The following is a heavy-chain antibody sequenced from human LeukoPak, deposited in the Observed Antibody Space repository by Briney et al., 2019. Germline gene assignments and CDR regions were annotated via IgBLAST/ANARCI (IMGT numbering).Heavy chain of an antibody. V-gene: IGHV4-59*01. CDR3: ARSRYSSFNWFDP. CDR2: IYYSGST. Sequence: SETLSLTCTVPGGSISSYYWSWIRQPPGKGLEWIGYIYYSGSTNYNPSLKSRVTISVDTSKNQFSLKLSSVTAADTAVYYCARSRYSSFNWFDPWGQGTLVTVSP. J-gene: IGHJ5*02. D-gene: IGHD6-19*01. CDR1: GGSISSYY.